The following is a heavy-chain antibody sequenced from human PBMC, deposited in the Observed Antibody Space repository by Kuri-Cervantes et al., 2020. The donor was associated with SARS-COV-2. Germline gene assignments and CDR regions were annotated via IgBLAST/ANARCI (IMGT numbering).Heavy chain of an antibody. CDR1: GYTFTGYY. CDR2: INPNSGGT. CDR3: ARAAEGRYYFDY. Sequence: ASVKVSCKASGYTFTGYYMHWVRQAPGQGLEWMGWINPNSGGTNYAQKFQGRVTMTRDTSISTAYMELSRPRSDDTAVYYCARAAEGRYYFDYWGQGTLVTVSS. J-gene: IGHJ4*02. V-gene: IGHV1-2*02.